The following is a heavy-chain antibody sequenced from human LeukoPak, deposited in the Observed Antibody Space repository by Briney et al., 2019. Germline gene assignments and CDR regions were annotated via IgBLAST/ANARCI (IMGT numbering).Heavy chain of an antibody. CDR3: AKDATRYYDSSGYYCTYFDY. CDR2: ISGSGGST. V-gene: IGHV3-23*01. Sequence: GGSLRLSCAASGFTVSSNHMSWVRQAPGKGLEWVSAISGSGGSTYYADSVKGRFTISRDNSKNTLYLQMNSLRAEDTAVYYCAKDATRYYDSSGYYCTYFDYWGQGTLVTVSS. CDR1: GFTVSSNH. J-gene: IGHJ4*02. D-gene: IGHD3-22*01.